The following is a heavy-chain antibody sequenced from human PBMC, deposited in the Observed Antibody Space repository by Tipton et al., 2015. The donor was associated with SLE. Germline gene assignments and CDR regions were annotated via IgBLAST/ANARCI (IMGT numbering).Heavy chain of an antibody. CDR1: GGSLSGYY. J-gene: IGHJ5*02. V-gene: IGHV4-34*01. D-gene: IGHD4-17*01. Sequence: TLSLTCAVYGGSLSGYYWSWIRQPPGKGLEWIGEINHSGSTNYNPSLKSRVTISVDTSKTQFSLKLSSVTAADTAVYYCATRDYGDYTKWFDPWGQGTLVTV. CDR3: ATRDYGDYTKWFDP. CDR2: INHSGST.